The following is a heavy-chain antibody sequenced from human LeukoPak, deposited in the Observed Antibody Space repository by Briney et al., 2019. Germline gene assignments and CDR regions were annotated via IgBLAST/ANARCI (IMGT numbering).Heavy chain of an antibody. CDR1: GYTFTGYY. CDR2: INPNSGGT. D-gene: IGHD3-3*01. CDR3: ARDIKGHYDFWSGYTTEPYYFDY. J-gene: IGHJ4*02. V-gene: IGHV1-2*02. Sequence: GASVKASCKASGYTFTGYYMHWVRQAPGQGLEWMGWINPNSGGTNYAQKFQGRVTMTRDTSISTAYMELSRLRSDDTAVYYCARDIKGHYDFWSGYTTEPYYFDYWGQGTLVTVSS.